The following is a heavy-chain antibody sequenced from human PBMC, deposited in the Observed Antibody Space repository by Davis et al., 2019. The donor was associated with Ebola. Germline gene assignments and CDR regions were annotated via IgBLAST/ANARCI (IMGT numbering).Heavy chain of an antibody. CDR1: GFTFSSYG. V-gene: IGHV3-23*01. CDR2: ISGSGHNT. CDR3: ARHYVYDYYMGLDV. J-gene: IGHJ6*02. D-gene: IGHD3-16*01. Sequence: PGGSLRLSCAASGFTFSSYGMHWVRQAPGKGLEWVSGISGSGHNTYYVDSVKGRFTISRDNSKNTLYMQMNSLRAGDTAVYYCARHYVYDYYMGLDVWGQGTTVTVSS.